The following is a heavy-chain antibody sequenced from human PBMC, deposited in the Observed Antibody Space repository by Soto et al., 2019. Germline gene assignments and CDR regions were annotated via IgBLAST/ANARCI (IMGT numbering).Heavy chain of an antibody. CDR2: INQDGSEQ. Sequence: GGSLRLSCAASGFTFSSYWMSWVRQAPGKGLEWVAYINQDGSEQYYVDSVKGRFTISRDNAKNSLSLQINSLRAEDTAVYYCARDPRYCSDGICYPFCDYWGQGTLVTVSS. J-gene: IGHJ4*02. CDR3: ARDPRYCSDGICYPFCDY. CDR1: GFTFSSYW. V-gene: IGHV3-7*01. D-gene: IGHD2-15*01.